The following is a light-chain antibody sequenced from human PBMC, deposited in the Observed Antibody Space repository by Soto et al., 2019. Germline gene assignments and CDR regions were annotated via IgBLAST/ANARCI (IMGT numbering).Light chain of an antibody. J-gene: IGLJ1*01. V-gene: IGLV2-14*01. Sequence: QSVLTQPASVSGSPGQTITISCTGTSSDVGGYNAVSWYQHRPGKAPKLIIYEVTHRPAGISDRFSASKSGNTASLTISGLQAEDEGDYYCNSFRVNRLYVFGTGTK. CDR1: SSDVGGYNA. CDR2: EVT. CDR3: NSFRVNRLYV.